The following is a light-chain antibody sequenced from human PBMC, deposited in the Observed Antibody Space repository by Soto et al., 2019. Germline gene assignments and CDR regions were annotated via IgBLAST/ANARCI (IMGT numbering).Light chain of an antibody. V-gene: IGLV2-14*03. CDR2: DVS. CDR1: SSDVGGYNF. CDR3: SSYTSTKDFYV. Sequence: QSVLTQPASVSGSPGQSITITCTGTSSDVGGYNFVSWYQQYPGRDPRVIIFDVSTLPSGVSNRFSGSKSGNTASLTISGLQAEDEADYYCSSYTSTKDFYVFGSGTKLTVL. J-gene: IGLJ1*01.